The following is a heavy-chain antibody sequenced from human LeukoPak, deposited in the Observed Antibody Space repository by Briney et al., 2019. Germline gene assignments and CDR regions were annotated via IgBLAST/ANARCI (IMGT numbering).Heavy chain of an antibody. CDR3: ARDLKMRIAVAGT. J-gene: IGHJ5*02. Sequence: GGSLRLSCAASGFTFNSYWMSWVRQAPGKGLEWVSSISSSSSYIYYADSVKGRFTISRDNAKNSLYLQMNSLRAEDTAVYYCARDLKMRIAVAGTWGQGTLVTVSS. D-gene: IGHD6-19*01. V-gene: IGHV3-21*01. CDR1: GFTFNSYW. CDR2: ISSSSSYI.